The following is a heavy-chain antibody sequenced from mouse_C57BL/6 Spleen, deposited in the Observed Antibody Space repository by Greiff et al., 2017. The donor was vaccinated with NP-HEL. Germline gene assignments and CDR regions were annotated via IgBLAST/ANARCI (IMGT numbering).Heavy chain of an antibody. Sequence: ESGAELVKPGASVKLSCKASGYTFTSYWMHWVKQRPGRGLEWIGRIDPNSGGTKYNEKFKSKATLTVDKPSSTAYMQLSSLTSEDSAVYYCARSNDCYYVDAMDYLGQGTSVTVSS. D-gene: IGHD2-3*01. CDR1: GYTFTSYW. V-gene: IGHV1-72*01. CDR2: IDPNSGGT. CDR3: ARSNDCYYVDAMDY. J-gene: IGHJ4*01.